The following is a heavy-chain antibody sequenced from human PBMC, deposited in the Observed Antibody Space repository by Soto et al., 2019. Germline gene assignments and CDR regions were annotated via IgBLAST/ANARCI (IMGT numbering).Heavy chain of an antibody. J-gene: IGHJ6*02. Sequence: EVQLVESGGGLVQPGRSLRLSCAASGFTFDDYAMHWVRQAPGKGLEWVSGISWNSGSIGYADSVKGRFTISRANAKNSLYLQMNSLRAEDTALYYCATDKRTYYYCGMDVWGQGPTVTVCS. CDR3: ATDKRTYYYCGMDV. CDR2: ISWNSGSI. CDR1: GFTFDDYA. V-gene: IGHV3-9*01.